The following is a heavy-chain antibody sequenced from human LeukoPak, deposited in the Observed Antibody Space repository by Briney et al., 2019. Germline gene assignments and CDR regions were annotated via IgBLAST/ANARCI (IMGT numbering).Heavy chain of an antibody. D-gene: IGHD2-2*01. CDR2: IIQSVRT. CDR3: ARDRRYCSSTSCPRLSYYYYYGMDV. J-gene: IGHJ6*02. CDR1: GGSFSGYY. V-gene: IGHV4-34*12. Sequence: SETLSLTCAVYGGSFSGYYWSWIRQPPGKGLEWIGEIIQSVRTNYNPSLKSRVTISVDTSKNQFSLKLSSVTAADTAVYYCARDRRYCSSTSCPRLSYYYYYGMDVWGQGTTVTV.